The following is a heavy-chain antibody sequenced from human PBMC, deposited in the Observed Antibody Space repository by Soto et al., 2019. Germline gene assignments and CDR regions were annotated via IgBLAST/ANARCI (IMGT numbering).Heavy chain of an antibody. J-gene: IGHJ3*02. V-gene: IGHV4-34*01. Sequence: ETLSLTCAVYGGSFSGYYWSWIRQPPGKGLEWIGEINHSGSTNYNPSLKSRVTISVDTSKNQFSLKLSSVTAADTAVYYCARADPRKKVPHLARARGDARAFVIWGQGTMVTVSS. CDR1: GGSFSGYY. CDR2: INHSGST. CDR3: ARADPRKKVPHLARARGDARAFVI.